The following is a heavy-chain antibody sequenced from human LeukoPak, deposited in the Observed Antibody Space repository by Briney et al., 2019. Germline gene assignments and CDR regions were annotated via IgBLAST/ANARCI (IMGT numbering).Heavy chain of an antibody. Sequence: GGSLRLSCAASGFTFSSYAMNWVPQAPGKGLEWVSSISTSGGRTYYDDSVKGRFTISRDNSKNTLYLQMNSLRAEDTAVYYCAKHRATSGLSSTDYWGQGALVTVSS. CDR3: AKHRATSGLSSTDY. CDR2: ISTSGGRT. J-gene: IGHJ4*02. D-gene: IGHD2-2*01. V-gene: IGHV3-23*01. CDR1: GFTFSSYA.